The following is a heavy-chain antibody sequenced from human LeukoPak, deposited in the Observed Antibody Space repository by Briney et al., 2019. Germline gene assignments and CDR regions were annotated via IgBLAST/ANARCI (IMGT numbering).Heavy chain of an antibody. J-gene: IGHJ4*02. D-gene: IGHD6-13*01. CDR1: GGSISSYY. V-gene: IGHV4-59*01. Sequence: PSETLSLTFTVSGGSISSYYWSWIRQPPGKGLEWIGYIYYSGSTNYNPSLKSRVTISVDTSRNQFSLKLSSVTAADTAVYYCARAAAGSPYCFDYWGQGTLVTVSS. CDR3: ARAAAGSPYCFDY. CDR2: IYYSGST.